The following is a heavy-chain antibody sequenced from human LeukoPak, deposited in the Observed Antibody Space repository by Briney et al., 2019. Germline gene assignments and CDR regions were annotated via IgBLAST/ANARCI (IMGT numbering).Heavy chain of an antibody. CDR2: INTNTGKP. CDR3: ARDPAPTSDYGFF. J-gene: IGHJ4*01. Sequence: ASVKVSCKASGYTFTGYYMHWARQAPGQGLEWMGWINTNTGKPTYAQGFTGRFVFSMDTSVSTAYLQISSLKAEDTAVYYCARDPAPTSDYGFFWGQGTLVTVSS. D-gene: IGHD4-17*01. V-gene: IGHV7-4-1*02. CDR1: GYTFTGYY.